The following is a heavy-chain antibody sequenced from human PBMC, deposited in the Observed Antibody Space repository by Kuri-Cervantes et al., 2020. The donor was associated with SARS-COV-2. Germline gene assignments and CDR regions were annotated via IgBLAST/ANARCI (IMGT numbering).Heavy chain of an antibody. J-gene: IGHJ4*02. CDR2: SGNGVGS. Sequence: GESLKISCAASGFTFSSHSMNWVRQAPGKGLEWVSTSGNGVGSYYADSVKGRFTISKDNSKKTLYLQMNSLRAEDTAVYDCPKSHNYLDYWGQGTLVTVSS. CDR3: PKSHNYLDY. V-gene: IGHV3-23*01. CDR1: GFTFSSHS.